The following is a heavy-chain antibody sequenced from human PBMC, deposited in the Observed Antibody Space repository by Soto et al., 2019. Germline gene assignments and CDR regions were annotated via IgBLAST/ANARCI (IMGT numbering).Heavy chain of an antibody. CDR1: GFTFSSYA. V-gene: IGHV3-30-3*01. Sequence: QVQLVECGGGVVQPGRSLRLSCAASGFTFSSYAMHWVRQAPGKGLEWVAVISYDGSNKYYADSVKGRFTISRDNSKNTLYLQMNSLRAEDTAVYYCAREQWLVPFDYWGQGTLVTVSS. J-gene: IGHJ4*02. D-gene: IGHD6-19*01. CDR3: AREQWLVPFDY. CDR2: ISYDGSNK.